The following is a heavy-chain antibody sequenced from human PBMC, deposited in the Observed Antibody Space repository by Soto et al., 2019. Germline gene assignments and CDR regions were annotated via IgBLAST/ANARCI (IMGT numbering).Heavy chain of an antibody. CDR3: ARGLGSGYYFPAPNNWFDP. J-gene: IGHJ5*02. V-gene: IGHV3-33*01. CDR1: GFTFSSYG. Sequence: GGSLRLSCAASGFTFSSYGMHWVRQAPGKGLEWVAVIWYDGSNKYYADSVKGRFTISRDNSKNTLYLQMNSLRAEDTAVYYCARGLGSGYYFPAPNNWFDPWGQGTLVTGSS. CDR2: IWYDGSNK. D-gene: IGHD3-22*01.